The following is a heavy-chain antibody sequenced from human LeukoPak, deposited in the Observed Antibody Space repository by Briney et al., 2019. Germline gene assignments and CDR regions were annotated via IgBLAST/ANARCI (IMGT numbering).Heavy chain of an antibody. Sequence: GGSLRLSCAASGFTFSSYAMHWVRQAPGKGLEWVAVISYDGSNKYYADSVKGRFTISRDNSKNTLYLQMNSLRAEDTAVYYCARGVPASYGMDVWGQGTTVTVSS. CDR2: ISYDGSNK. J-gene: IGHJ6*02. V-gene: IGHV3-30-3*01. CDR3: ARGVPASYGMDV. CDR1: GFTFSSYA. D-gene: IGHD2-2*01.